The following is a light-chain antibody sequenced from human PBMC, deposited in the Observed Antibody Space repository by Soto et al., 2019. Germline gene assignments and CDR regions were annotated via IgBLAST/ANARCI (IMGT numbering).Light chain of an antibody. J-gene: IGKJ5*01. V-gene: IGKV3-15*01. CDR3: HQYNHWFPFT. CDR1: ESVNNK. Sequence: EVVLTQSPATLSVSPGERATLSCRASESVNNKLGWYQQKPGQAPRLLIYRASTRATGIPARFSGSGSGTEFTLTISSLQSEDSAVYYCHQYNHWFPFTFGRGTRLEIQ. CDR2: RAS.